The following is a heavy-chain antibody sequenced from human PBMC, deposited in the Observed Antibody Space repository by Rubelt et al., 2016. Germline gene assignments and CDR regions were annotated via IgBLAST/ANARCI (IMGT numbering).Heavy chain of an antibody. CDR3: ARDSGSRIFDY. J-gene: IGHJ4*02. Sequence: QVQLQESGPGLVKPSQTLSLTCTVSGGSISSGGYYWSWIRQHPGKGLEWIGYIYYSGCTYYNPSLKSRVTISVDTSKNPFSLKLSAVTAADTAVYYCARDSGSRIFDYWGQGTLVTVSS. CDR2: IYYSGCT. CDR1: GGSISSGGYY. V-gene: IGHV4-31*03. D-gene: IGHD2/OR15-2a*01.